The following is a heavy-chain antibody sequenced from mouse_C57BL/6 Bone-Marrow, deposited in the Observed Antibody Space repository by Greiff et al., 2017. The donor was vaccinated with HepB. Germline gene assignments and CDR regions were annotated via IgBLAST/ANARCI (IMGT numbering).Heavy chain of an antibody. Sequence: EVKLVDSGGGLVQPGGSLKLSCAASGFTFSDYGMAWVRQAPRKGPEWVAFISNLAYSIYYADTVTGRFTISRGNAKNTLYLEMSSLRSEDTAMYYCARKGDYYGSSYWYFDVWGTGTTVTVSS. CDR1: GFTFSDYG. J-gene: IGHJ1*03. D-gene: IGHD1-1*01. CDR3: ARKGDYYGSSYWYFDV. V-gene: IGHV5-15*01. CDR2: ISNLAYSI.